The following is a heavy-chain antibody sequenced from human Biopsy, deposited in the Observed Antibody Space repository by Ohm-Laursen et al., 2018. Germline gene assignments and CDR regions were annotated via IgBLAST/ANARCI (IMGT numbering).Heavy chain of an antibody. D-gene: IGHD5-12*01. V-gene: IGHV4-31*03. Sequence: SQTLSLTCTVSGGSISSGGSYWSWLRQRPGKGLEWIGYIFYSANTYYNPSLKSRVTISADTSKNQFSLKLSSVTAADTAVYYCARLGSGDYFPTFFDFWGQGALVTVSS. CDR1: GGSISSGGSY. J-gene: IGHJ4*02. CDR2: IFYSANT. CDR3: ARLGSGDYFPTFFDF.